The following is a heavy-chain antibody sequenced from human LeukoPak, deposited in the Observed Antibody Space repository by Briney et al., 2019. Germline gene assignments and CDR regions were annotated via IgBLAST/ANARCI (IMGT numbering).Heavy chain of an antibody. V-gene: IGHV4-59*08. CDR1: GGSISSYY. J-gene: IGHJ4*02. CDR2: FYYSGNT. CDR3: ATVRPENSGSYYWDY. D-gene: IGHD1-26*01. Sequence: SETLSLTCTVSGGSISSYYWSWIRQPPGKGLEWIGCFYYSGNTNSDPSLKSRVTISVDTSKNQFSLKLMSVTAADTAVYYCATVRPENSGSYYWDYWGQGTPVTVSS.